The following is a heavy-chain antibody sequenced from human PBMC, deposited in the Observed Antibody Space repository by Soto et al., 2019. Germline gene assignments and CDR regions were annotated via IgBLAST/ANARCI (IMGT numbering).Heavy chain of an antibody. CDR3: ARDWRTGLYQLDS. J-gene: IGHJ4*02. Sequence: PWETLAVTCAVSGYSISTGFNWAWIRQPPGKGLEWIGSIYHSGSTYYNLSLKSRVTISSDASKNQISLKLSSVTAADTALYYCARDWRTGLYQLDSWGQGTLVTVSS. CDR2: IYHSGST. CDR1: GYSISTGFN. D-gene: IGHD2-2*01. V-gene: IGHV4-38-2*02.